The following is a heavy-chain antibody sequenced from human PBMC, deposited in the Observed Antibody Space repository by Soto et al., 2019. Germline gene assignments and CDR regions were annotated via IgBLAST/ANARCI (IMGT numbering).Heavy chain of an antibody. CDR2: IYYSGST. CDR1: GGSISSGDYY. Sequence: SETLSLTCTVSGGSISSGDYYWSWIRQPPGKGLEWIGYIYYSGSTYYNPSLKSRVTISVDTSKNQFSLKLSSVTAADTAVYYCARVNQLGGSSVFYYYYGMDVWGQGTTVTVSS. V-gene: IGHV4-30-4*01. D-gene: IGHD6-6*01. CDR3: ARVNQLGGSSVFYYYYGMDV. J-gene: IGHJ6*02.